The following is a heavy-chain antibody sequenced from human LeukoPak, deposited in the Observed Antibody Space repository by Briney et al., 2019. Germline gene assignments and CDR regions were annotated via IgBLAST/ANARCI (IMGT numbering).Heavy chain of an antibody. D-gene: IGHD5-18*01. V-gene: IGHV4-59*08. CDR3: ARQPTAMAKSYFDS. J-gene: IGHJ4*02. CDR1: GGSISIYY. Sequence: SETLSLTCTVSGGSISIYYWSWIRQPPGKGLEWTGYVHYSGTTNYNPSLRSRVTISLDTSKNQFSLNLNSVTAADTAVYYCARQPTAMAKSYFDSWGQGTLVTVSS. CDR2: VHYSGTT.